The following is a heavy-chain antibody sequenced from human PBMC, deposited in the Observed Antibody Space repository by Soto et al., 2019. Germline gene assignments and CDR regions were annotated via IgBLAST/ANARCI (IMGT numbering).Heavy chain of an antibody. CDR2: IVVGSGNT. CDR3: ATDKGDSYGYGNY. D-gene: IGHD5-18*01. Sequence: WASVKVSCKASGFTFSNSAVQWVRQARGQRLEWIGWIVVGSGNTNYAQKFQERVTITRDMSTTTAYMELSSLRSVDTAVYYCATDKGDSYGYGNYWGQGTLVTVSS. V-gene: IGHV1-58*01. J-gene: IGHJ4*02. CDR1: GFTFSNSA.